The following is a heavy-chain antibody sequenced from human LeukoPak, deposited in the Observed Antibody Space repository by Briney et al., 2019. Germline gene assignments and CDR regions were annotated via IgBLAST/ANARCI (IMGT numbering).Heavy chain of an antibody. Sequence: SGTLSLTCTVSGGSISSSSYYWGWIRQPPGKGLEXXXSIYYSGSTYYNPSLKSRVTISVDTSKNQFSLKLSSVTAADTAVYYCARTDVDTAMVVDYWGQGTLVTVSS. CDR1: GGSISSSSYY. V-gene: IGHV4-39*01. CDR3: ARTDVDTAMVVDY. CDR2: IYYSGST. J-gene: IGHJ4*02. D-gene: IGHD5-18*01.